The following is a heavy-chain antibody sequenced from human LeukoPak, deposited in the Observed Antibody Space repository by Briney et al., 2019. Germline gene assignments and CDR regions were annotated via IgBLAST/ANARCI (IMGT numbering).Heavy chain of an antibody. J-gene: IGHJ4*02. CDR1: GGSISSYY. CDR2: IYYSGST. V-gene: IGHV4-59*04. Sequence: PSETLSLTCTVSGGSISSYYWSWIRQPPGKGLEWIGTIYYSGSTSYNPSLKSRVTISVDTSKNQFSLKLSSVTAADTAVYYCASLNYWGQGTLVTVSS. CDR3: ASLNY.